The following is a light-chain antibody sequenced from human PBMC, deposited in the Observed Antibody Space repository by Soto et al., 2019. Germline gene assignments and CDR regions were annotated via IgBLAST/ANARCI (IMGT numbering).Light chain of an antibody. J-gene: IGLJ3*02. CDR3: TSYRTSSTGV. CDR2: DVN. V-gene: IGLV2-14*01. CDR1: SSDVGAYNF. Sequence: QSALTQPASVSGSPGQSITISCTGTSSDVGAYNFVSWCQQHPGKAPKLIIYDVNNWPSGVSNRFSGSKSGNTASLTISGLQADDEAYYYCTSYRTSSTGVFGGGTKLTVL.